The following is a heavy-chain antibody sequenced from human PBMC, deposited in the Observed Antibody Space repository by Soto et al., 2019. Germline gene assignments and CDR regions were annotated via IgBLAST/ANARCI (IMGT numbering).Heavy chain of an antibody. CDR1: GFSLSTSGVG. D-gene: IGHD2-2*01. Sequence: QITLKESGPTLVTPTQTLTLTCTFSGFSLSTSGVGVGWIRQPPGKALEWLALIYWDDDKRYSPSLKSRLTITKDTSKNQVVLTMTNMDPVDTATYYCAHSYCSSTSCKERWFDPWGQGTLVTVSS. J-gene: IGHJ5*02. CDR3: AHSYCSSTSCKERWFDP. CDR2: IYWDDDK. V-gene: IGHV2-5*02.